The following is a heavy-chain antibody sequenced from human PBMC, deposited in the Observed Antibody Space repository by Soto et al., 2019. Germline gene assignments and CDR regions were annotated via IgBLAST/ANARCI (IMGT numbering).Heavy chain of an antibody. CDR2: IYYSGST. CDR1: GGSISSGDYY. Sequence: SETLSLTCTVSGGSISSGDYYWSWIRQPPGKGLEWIGHIYYSGSTYYNPSLKSRVTISVDTSKNQFSLKLSSVTAADTAVYYCDRYRSGPSRGAFDIWGQGTMVTVSS. CDR3: DRYRSGPSRGAFDI. V-gene: IGHV4-30-4*01. J-gene: IGHJ3*02. D-gene: IGHD2-2*01.